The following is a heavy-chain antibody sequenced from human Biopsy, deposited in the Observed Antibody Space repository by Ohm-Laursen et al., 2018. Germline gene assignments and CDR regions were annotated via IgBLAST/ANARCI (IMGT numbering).Heavy chain of an antibody. V-gene: IGHV3-9*01. Sequence: SLRLSCAASDFTFDDYAMSWVRQRPGKGLEWVSGITWNSGHIAYADSVKGRFTISRDNAKNVLWLQTNSLRVDDTAMYYCVKDIRRYFYGMDVWGQGTTVTVSS. CDR1: DFTFDDYA. CDR2: ITWNSGHI. D-gene: IGHD3-10*01. CDR3: VKDIRRYFYGMDV. J-gene: IGHJ6*02.